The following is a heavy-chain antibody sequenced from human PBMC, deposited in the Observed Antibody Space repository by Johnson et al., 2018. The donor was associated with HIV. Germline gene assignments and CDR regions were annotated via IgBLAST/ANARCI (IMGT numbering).Heavy chain of an antibody. CDR3: ARDLYPFGPVQAFDI. Sequence: VQLVESGGGVVQPGRSLRLSCVASGFTVSGNYMSWVRQAPGKGLEWVSVMYSGGSTYYADSVKGRFTISRDNSKNTLYLQMNSRRAEDTAVYYCARDLYPFGPVQAFDIWGQGTMVTVSS. CDR1: GFTVSGNY. D-gene: IGHD3-10*01. CDR2: MYSGGST. J-gene: IGHJ3*02. V-gene: IGHV3-66*01.